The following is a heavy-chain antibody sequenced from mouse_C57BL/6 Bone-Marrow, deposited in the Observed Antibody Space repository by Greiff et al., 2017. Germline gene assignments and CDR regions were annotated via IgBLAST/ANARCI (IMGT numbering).Heavy chain of an antibody. CDR3: TTRPKQARLAY. D-gene: IGHD1-3*01. J-gene: IGHJ3*01. V-gene: IGHV14-4*01. Sequence: VQLQQSGAELVRPGASVKLSCTASGFNINDDYMHWVKQRPEQGLEWIGWIDPENGDTEYASKFQGKATITADTSSNTAYLQLSSLTSEDTAVYDCTTRPKQARLAYWGQGTLITVSA. CDR2: IDPENGDT. CDR1: GFNINDDY.